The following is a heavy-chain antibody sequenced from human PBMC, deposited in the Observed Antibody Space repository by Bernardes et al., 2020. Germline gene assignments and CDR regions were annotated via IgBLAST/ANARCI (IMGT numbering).Heavy chain of an antibody. Sequence: GGSLRLSCIGSGFTFSNSWMSWVRQAPGKGLEWVANIKRDGSETYSLDSVKGRFTTTRDNAKNSLFLEMNSLRVDDTGVYYCVKGLGGSGESWGQGTLVTVSS. J-gene: IGHJ5*02. D-gene: IGHD3-10*01. CDR2: IKRDGSET. CDR1: GFTFSNSW. CDR3: VKGLGGSGES. V-gene: IGHV3-7*01.